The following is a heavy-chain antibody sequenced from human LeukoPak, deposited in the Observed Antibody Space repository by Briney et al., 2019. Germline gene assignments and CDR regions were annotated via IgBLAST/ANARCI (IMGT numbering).Heavy chain of an antibody. CDR1: GFTFDDYA. D-gene: IGHD2-2*01. J-gene: IGHJ5*02. Sequence: PGRSLRLSCAASGFTFDDYAMQWVRQAPGKGLEWVSGISWNSGSIGYADSVKGRFTISRDNAKNSLYLQMNSLRAEDTALYYCAKDGFCSSTSCSSWFDPWGQGTLVTVSS. CDR3: AKDGFCSSTSCSSWFDP. V-gene: IGHV3-9*01. CDR2: ISWNSGSI.